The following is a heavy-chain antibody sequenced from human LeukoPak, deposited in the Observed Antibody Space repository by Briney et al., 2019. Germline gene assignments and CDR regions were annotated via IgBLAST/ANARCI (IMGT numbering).Heavy chain of an antibody. CDR3: ARGPTYYYDSSGYSNWFDP. V-gene: IGHV1-69*05. Sequence: SVKVSCKASGGTFSSYAISWVRQAPGQGLECMGRIIPIFGTANYAQKSQGRVTITTDESTSTAYMELSSLRSEDTAVYYCARGPTYYYDSSGYSNWFDPWGQGTLVTVSS. CDR2: IIPIFGTA. CDR1: GGTFSSYA. D-gene: IGHD3-22*01. J-gene: IGHJ5*02.